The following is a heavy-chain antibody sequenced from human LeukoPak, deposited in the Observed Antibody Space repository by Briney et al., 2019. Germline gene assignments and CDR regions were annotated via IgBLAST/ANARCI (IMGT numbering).Heavy chain of an antibody. V-gene: IGHV3-21*01. CDR2: ISSSSSYI. Sequence: GGSLRLSCAASGFTFSSYSMNWVRQAPGKGLEWVSSISSSSSYIYYADSVKGRFTISRDNAKNSLYLQMNSLRAEDTAVYYCARRLAIIRSQVDYWGQGTLVTVSS. CDR1: GFTFSSYS. J-gene: IGHJ4*02. D-gene: IGHD3-3*01. CDR3: ARRLAIIRSQVDY.